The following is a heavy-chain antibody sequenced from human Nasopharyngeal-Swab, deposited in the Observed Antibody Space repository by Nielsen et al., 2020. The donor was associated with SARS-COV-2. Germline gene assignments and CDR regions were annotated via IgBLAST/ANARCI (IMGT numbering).Heavy chain of an antibody. D-gene: IGHD6-13*01. CDR3: ARDNAAAGAGGLNY. V-gene: IGHV1-3*01. CDR1: GYTFTSYA. Sequence: ASVKVSCKASGYTFTSYAMHWVRQAPGQRLEWMGWINAGNGNTKYSQKFQGRVTMTTDTSTSTAYMELRSLRSDDTAVYYCARDNAAAGAGGLNYWGQGTLVTVSS. CDR2: INAGNGNT. J-gene: IGHJ4*02.